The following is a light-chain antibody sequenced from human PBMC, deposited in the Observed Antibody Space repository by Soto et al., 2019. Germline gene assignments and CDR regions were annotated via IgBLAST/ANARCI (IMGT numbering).Light chain of an antibody. CDR3: QTWGSGIPGV. Sequence: QLVLTQSPSASASLGASVKLTCTLSSGHSSYAIAWHQQQPEKGPRYLMKLNSDGSHSKGDGIPDRFSGSSSGAERYLTISSLQSEHEADYYCQTWGSGIPGVFGGGTKLTVL. V-gene: IGLV4-69*01. CDR2: LNSDGSH. CDR1: SGHSSYA. J-gene: IGLJ3*02.